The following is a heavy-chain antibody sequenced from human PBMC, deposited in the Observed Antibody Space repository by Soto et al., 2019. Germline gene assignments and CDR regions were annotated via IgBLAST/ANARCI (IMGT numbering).Heavy chain of an antibody. J-gene: IGHJ4*02. CDR3: AKMGRFGELLMHDY. CDR2: ISYDGSNK. V-gene: IGHV3-30*18. D-gene: IGHD3-10*01. Sequence: QVQLVESGGGVVQPGRSLRLSCAASGFTFSSYGMHWVRQAPGKGLEWVAVISYDGSNKYYADSVKGRFTISRDNSKNTLDLQMNSLRAEDTAVYYCAKMGRFGELLMHDYWGQGTLVTVSS. CDR1: GFTFSSYG.